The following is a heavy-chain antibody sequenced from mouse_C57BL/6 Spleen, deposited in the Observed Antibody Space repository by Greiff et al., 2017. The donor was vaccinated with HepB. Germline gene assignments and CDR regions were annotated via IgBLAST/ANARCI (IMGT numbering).Heavy chain of an antibody. CDR2: INPSNGGT. J-gene: IGHJ4*01. CDR3: ARSAYYYGSSYDAMDY. Sequence: VQLQQPGTELVKPGASVKLSCKASGYTFTSYWMHWVKQRPGQGLEWIGNINPSNGGTNYNEKFKSKATLTVDKSSSTAYMQLSSLTSEDSAVYYCARSAYYYGSSYDAMDYWGQGTSVTVS. D-gene: IGHD1-1*01. V-gene: IGHV1-53*01. CDR1: GYTFTSYW.